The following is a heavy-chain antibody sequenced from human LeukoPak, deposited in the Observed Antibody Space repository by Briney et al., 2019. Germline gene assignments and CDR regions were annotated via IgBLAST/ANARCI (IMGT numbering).Heavy chain of an antibody. D-gene: IGHD2-15*01. Sequence: PGGSLRLSCVGSGFPFSDAWMIWVRESRGKGLEWVGRIKSKSDGCTIDYAAPVKGRFTISRDDSRNTLYLQMNSLKTEDTAVYYCTTRRQDGWWGQGTLVTVS. CDR1: GFPFSDAW. J-gene: IGHJ4*02. V-gene: IGHV3-15*01. CDR3: TTRRQDGW. CDR2: IKSKSDGCTI.